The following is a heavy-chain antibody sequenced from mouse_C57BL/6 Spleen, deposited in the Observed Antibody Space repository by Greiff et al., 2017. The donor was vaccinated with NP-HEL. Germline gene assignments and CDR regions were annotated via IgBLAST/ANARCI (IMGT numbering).Heavy chain of an antibody. CDR1: GYTFTDYN. CDR3: ARRNYYGVAY. D-gene: IGHD1-1*01. CDR2: INPNNGGT. J-gene: IGHJ3*01. V-gene: IGHV1-18*01. Sequence: EVQLQQSGPELVKPGASVKIPCKASGYTFTDYNMDWVKQSHGKSLEWIGDINPNNGGTSYNQKFKGKATLTVDKSSSTAYMELRSLTSEDTAVYYCARRNYYGVAYWGQGTLVTVSA.